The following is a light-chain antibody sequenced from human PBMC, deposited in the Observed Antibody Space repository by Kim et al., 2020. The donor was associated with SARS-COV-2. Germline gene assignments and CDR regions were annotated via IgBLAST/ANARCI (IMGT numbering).Light chain of an antibody. Sequence: ALGQTVRITCQGDSLRSYYASWYQQKPGQAPVLVIYGKNNRPPGIPDRFSGSSSGNTASLTITGAQAEDEADYYCNSRDSSGNHYVFGTGTKVTVL. CDR1: SLRSYY. CDR3: NSRDSSGNHYV. CDR2: GKN. V-gene: IGLV3-19*01. J-gene: IGLJ1*01.